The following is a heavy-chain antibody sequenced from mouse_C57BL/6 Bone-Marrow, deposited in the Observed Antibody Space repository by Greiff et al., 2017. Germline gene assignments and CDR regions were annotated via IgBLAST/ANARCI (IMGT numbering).Heavy chain of an antibody. J-gene: IGHJ1*03. V-gene: IGHV1-69*01. CDR1: GYTFTSYW. CDR3: ARDYYGSSYVNWYFDV. CDR2: IDPSDSYT. Sequence: QVQLQQSGAELVMPGASVKLSCKASGYTFTSYWMHWVKQRPGQGLEWIGEIDPSDSYTNYNQKFKGKSTLTVDKSSSTAYMQLSSLTSEDSAVYYCARDYYGSSYVNWYFDVWGTGTTVTVSS. D-gene: IGHD1-1*01.